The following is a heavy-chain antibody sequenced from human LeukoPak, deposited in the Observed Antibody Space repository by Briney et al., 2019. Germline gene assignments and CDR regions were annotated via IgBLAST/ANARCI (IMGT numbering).Heavy chain of an antibody. J-gene: IGHJ2*01. CDR2: TRNKANSYTT. V-gene: IGHV3-72*01. CDR1: GFTFSDHY. Sequence: PGGSLRLSCAASGFTFSDHYMDWVRQAPGKGLEWVGRTRNKANSYTTEYAASVKGRFTISRDDSKNSLYLQMNSLRAEDTAVYYCARCPVYGGNNSPLYFDLWGRGTLVTVSS. CDR3: ARCPVYGGNNSPLYFDL. D-gene: IGHD4-23*01.